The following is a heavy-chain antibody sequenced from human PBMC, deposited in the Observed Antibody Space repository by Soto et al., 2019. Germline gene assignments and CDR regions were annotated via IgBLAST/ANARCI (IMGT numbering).Heavy chain of an antibody. D-gene: IGHD2-2*01. J-gene: IGHJ5*02. V-gene: IGHV1-8*01. Sequence: ASVKVSCKASGYTFTSYDINWMRQATGQGLEWMGWMNPSNSNTGSAQKFQDRFTMTMDTSISTAYMELSSLTSEDTAVYYCARGAGSHSSYYNWFDPWGQGTLVTVSS. CDR1: GYTFTSYD. CDR3: ARGAGSHSSYYNWFDP. CDR2: MNPSNSNT.